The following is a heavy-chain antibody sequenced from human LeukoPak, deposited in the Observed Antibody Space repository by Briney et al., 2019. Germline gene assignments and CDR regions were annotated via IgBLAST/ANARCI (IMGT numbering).Heavy chain of an antibody. CDR1: GYTLTELS. CDR3: ATDLGDTAMTKGGWFDP. D-gene: IGHD5-18*01. Sequence: ASVKVSCKVSGYTLTELSMHWVRQAPGKGLEWMGGFDPEDGETIYAQKFQGGVTMTEDTSTDTAYMELSSLRSEDTAVYYCATDLGDTAMTKGGWFDPWGQGTLVTVSS. J-gene: IGHJ5*02. V-gene: IGHV1-24*01. CDR2: FDPEDGET.